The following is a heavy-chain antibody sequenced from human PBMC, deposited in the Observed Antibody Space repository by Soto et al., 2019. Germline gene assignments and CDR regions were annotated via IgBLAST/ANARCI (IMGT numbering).Heavy chain of an antibody. J-gene: IGHJ6*02. V-gene: IGHV4-4*02. CDR2: IYHSGST. CDR1: GGSISRSDW. Sequence: AVSLCITCAVCGGSISRSDWGRWVGQPPRKRLEWIGEIYHSGSTNYNPSLKTRVTISVDKSKNQFSLKLSSVTAADTALYYCARLCRGRGVIISPYYYYYGMDVWGQGTTVS. D-gene: IGHD3-10*01. CDR3: ARLCRGRGVIISPYYYYYGMDV.